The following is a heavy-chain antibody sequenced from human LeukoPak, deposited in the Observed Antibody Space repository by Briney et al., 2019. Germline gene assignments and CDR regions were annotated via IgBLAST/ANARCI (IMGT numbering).Heavy chain of an antibody. Sequence: PGRSLRLSCAASGFTFRSYGMHWVRQAPGKGLEWVAVIWHDGRNKYYADSVKGRFTVSRDNSKNTMFLQMDSLRVEDTAAYYSARDRGSDEPIDHWGRGILVTVSS. J-gene: IGHJ4*02. CDR3: ARDRGSDEPIDH. CDR2: IWHDGRNK. CDR1: GFTFRSYG. V-gene: IGHV3-33*01. D-gene: IGHD2-15*01.